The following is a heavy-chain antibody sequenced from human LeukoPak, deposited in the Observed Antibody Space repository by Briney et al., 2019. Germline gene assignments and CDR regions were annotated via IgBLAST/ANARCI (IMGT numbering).Heavy chain of an antibody. CDR3: ARVYSSGPIDY. CDR1: GGSFSGYY. Sequence: SETLSLTCAVYGGSFSGYYWSWIRQPPGKGLEWIGEINHSGSTNYNPSLKSRVTISVDTSKNQFSLKLSSVTAADTAVYYCARVYSSGPIDYWGQGTLVTVSS. D-gene: IGHD6-19*01. V-gene: IGHV4-34*01. CDR2: INHSGST. J-gene: IGHJ4*02.